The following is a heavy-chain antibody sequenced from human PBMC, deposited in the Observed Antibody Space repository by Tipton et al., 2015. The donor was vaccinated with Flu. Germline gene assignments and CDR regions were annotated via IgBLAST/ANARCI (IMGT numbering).Heavy chain of an antibody. J-gene: IGHJ4*02. V-gene: IGHV4-59*08. CDR1: GGSISSYY. Sequence: TLSLTCTVSGGSISSYYWSWIRQPPGKGLEWIGYIYYSGSTNYNPSLKSRVTISVDTSKNQFSLKLTPVTAADTAVYYCARTYSSSWYRTFDYWGQGTLVTVSS. CDR3: ARTYSSSWYRTFDY. CDR2: IYYSGST. D-gene: IGHD6-13*01.